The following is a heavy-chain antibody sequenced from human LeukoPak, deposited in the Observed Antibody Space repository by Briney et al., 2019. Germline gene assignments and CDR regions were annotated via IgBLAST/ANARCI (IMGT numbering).Heavy chain of an antibody. CDR1: GYSFTSYW. V-gene: IGHV5-51*01. Sequence: GESLKISCKGSGYSFTSYWIGWVRQMPGKGLEWMGIIYPGDSDTRYSPSLQGQVTISSDKSISTAYLQWSSLKASDTAMYCCARYCSYGRIGYYFDYWGQGTLVTVSS. D-gene: IGHD5-18*01. CDR3: ARYCSYGRIGYYFDY. J-gene: IGHJ4*02. CDR2: IYPGDSDT.